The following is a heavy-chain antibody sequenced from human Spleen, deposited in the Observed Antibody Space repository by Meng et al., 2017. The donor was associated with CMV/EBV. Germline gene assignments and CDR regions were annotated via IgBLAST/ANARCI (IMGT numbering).Heavy chain of an antibody. Sequence: CAASGFAFSTYVMHWVRQAPGKGLEWVSVIWYDGTKKYYADSVKGRCTISRDNPTNTLFLQINTLRAEDTAVYYCVGSTRSGAFDYWGQGTLVTVSS. CDR1: GFAFSTYV. CDR2: IWYDGTKK. CDR3: VGSTRSGAFDY. D-gene: IGHD2-2*01. J-gene: IGHJ4*02. V-gene: IGHV3-33*02.